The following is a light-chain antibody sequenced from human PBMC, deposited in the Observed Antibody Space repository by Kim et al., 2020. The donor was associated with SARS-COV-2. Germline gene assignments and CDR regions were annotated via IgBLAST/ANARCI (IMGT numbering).Light chain of an antibody. CDR1: QSVLYSSNNKNY. CDR3: QQYYSTAYT. Sequence: DIVMTQSPDSLAVSLGERATINCKSSQSVLYSSNNKNYLAWYQQKPGQPPKLLIYWASTRESGVPDRFSGSGSGTDFTLTISSLQAEDVAVYHCQQYYSTAYTFGQGTKLE. CDR2: WAS. J-gene: IGKJ2*01. V-gene: IGKV4-1*01.